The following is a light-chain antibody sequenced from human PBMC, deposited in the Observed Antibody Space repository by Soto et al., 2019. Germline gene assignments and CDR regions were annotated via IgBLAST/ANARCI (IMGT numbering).Light chain of an antibody. CDR1: SSDVGGYNY. CDR3: SSYTSSSTSVV. J-gene: IGLJ2*01. V-gene: IGLV2-14*01. CDR2: DVS. Sequence: QSALTQPASVSGSPGQSITISCTGTSSDVGGYNYVSWYQQYPGKAPKLMIYDVSKRPSGVSNRFSGSKSGNTAFLTISGLQAEDEADYYCSSYTSSSTSVVFGGGTKLTVL.